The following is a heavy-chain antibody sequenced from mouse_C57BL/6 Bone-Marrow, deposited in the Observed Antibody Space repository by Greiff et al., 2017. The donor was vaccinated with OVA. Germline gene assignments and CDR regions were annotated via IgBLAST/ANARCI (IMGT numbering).Heavy chain of an antibody. CDR1: GYTFTDYY. V-gene: IGHV1-26*01. CDR2: INPNNGGT. J-gene: IGHJ3*01. CDR3: ARGGLAWFAY. Sequence: VQLQQSGPELVKPGASVKLSCTASGYTFTDYYMTWVKQTPGKSLEWIGDINPNNGGTSYNQKFKGQATLTVDKSSSTVYIELRSLTSEDAADYYCARGGLAWFAYWGQGTLVTVSA.